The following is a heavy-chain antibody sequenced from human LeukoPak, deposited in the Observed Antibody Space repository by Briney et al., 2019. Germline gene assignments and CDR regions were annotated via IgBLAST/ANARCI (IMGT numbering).Heavy chain of an antibody. V-gene: IGHV3-73*01. D-gene: IGHD5-12*01. CDR3: TRRYLIPSLGYDLDY. Sequence: PGGSLRLSCAASGFTFSGSAMHWVRQASGKGLEWVGRIRSKANSYATAYAASVRGRFTISRDDSKNTAYLQMNSLKTEDTAVYYCTRRYLIPSLGYDLDYWGQGTLVTVSS. CDR2: IRSKANSYAT. J-gene: IGHJ4*02. CDR1: GFTFSGSA.